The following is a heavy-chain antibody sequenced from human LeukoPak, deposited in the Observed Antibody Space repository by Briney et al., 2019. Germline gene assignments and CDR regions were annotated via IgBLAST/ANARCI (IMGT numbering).Heavy chain of an antibody. CDR1: GFTFRDYA. CDR3: TRSITGTIFKFDS. Sequence: SLSLSCTVSGFTFRDYAISWVRQAPGKGVEWVGWIRSKFSGGTTEYAPSVQNRFTISRDDSKTLAYLQMNSLETEDTAVYYCTRSITGTIFKFDSWGEGNLVTASS. V-gene: IGHV3-49*04. J-gene: IGHJ4*02. D-gene: IGHD1-7*01. CDR2: IRSKFSGGTT.